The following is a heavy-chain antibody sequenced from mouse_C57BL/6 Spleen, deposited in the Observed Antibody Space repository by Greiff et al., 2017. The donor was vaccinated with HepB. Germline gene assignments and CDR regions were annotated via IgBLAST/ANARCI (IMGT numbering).Heavy chain of an antibody. Sequence: VQGVESGAELVKPGASVKISCKASGYAFSSYWMNWVKQRPGKGLEWIGQIYPGDGDTNYNGKFKGKATLTADKSSSTAYMQLSSLTSEDSAVYFCARRTVVEGFDYWGQGTTLTVSS. CDR3: ARRTVVEGFDY. CDR2: IYPGDGDT. V-gene: IGHV1-80*01. CDR1: GYAFSSYW. D-gene: IGHD1-1*01. J-gene: IGHJ2*01.